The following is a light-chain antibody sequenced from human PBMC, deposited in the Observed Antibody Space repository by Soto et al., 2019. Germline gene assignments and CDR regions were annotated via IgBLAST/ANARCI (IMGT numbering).Light chain of an antibody. Sequence: EIVLTQSPGTLSLSPGERATLSCRASQSVSSSYLAWYQQKPGQAPRLLIYGASSRATGIPDRFSGSGSGTDFTFTISRREPEDFAVSYCQQYGSSPRTFGQGTKVEIK. CDR3: QQYGSSPRT. V-gene: IGKV3-20*01. J-gene: IGKJ1*01. CDR1: QSVSSSY. CDR2: GAS.